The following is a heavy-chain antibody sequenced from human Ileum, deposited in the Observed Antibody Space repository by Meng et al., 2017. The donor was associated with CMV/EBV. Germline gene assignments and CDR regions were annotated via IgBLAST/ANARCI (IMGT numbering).Heavy chain of an antibody. CDR1: GGSISSGGYY. J-gene: IGHJ4*02. D-gene: IGHD2-2*01. CDR3: ARSSSTSCHRA. Sequence: TCTVSGGSISSGGYYWSWIRQHPGKGLEWIGYIYYSGSTYYNPSLKSRVAISVDTSKNQLSLKLSSVTAADTAVYYCARSSSTSCHRAWGQGTLVTVSS. V-gene: IGHV4-31*03. CDR2: IYYSGST.